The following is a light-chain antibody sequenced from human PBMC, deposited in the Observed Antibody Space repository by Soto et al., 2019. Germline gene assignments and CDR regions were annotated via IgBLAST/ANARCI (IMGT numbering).Light chain of an antibody. CDR2: DVS. CDR1: SSDVGGYNY. V-gene: IGLV2-14*01. Sequence: QPVLTQPASVSGSPGQSITISCTGTSSDVGGYNYVSWYQQHPGKAPKLMIYDVSNRPSGISNRFSGSKSGNTASLTISGLQAEDEADYYCSSYTTSNTYVVFGGGTKVTVL. J-gene: IGLJ2*01. CDR3: SSYTTSNTYVV.